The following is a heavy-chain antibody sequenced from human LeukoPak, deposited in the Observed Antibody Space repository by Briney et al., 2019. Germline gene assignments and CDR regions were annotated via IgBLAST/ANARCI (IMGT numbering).Heavy chain of an antibody. D-gene: IGHD3-10*01. CDR2: TYYRSKWYN. V-gene: IGHV6-1*01. J-gene: IGHJ4*02. CDR3: ARDTPVRYVGYSYFDY. CDR1: GDSVSSNSAA. Sequence: SQTLSLTCAISGDSVSSNSAAWNWIRQSPSRGLEWLGRTYYRSKWYNDYAVSVKSRITINPDTSKNQFSLQLNSVTPEDTAVYYCARDTPVRYVGYSYFDYWAREPWSPSPQ.